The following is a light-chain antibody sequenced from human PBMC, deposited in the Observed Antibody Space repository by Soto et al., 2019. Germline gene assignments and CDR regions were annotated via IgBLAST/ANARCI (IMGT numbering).Light chain of an antibody. J-gene: IGKJ4*01. V-gene: IGKV3-15*01. CDR3: QQYNNWPLT. CDR1: QSVSSN. CDR2: GAS. Sequence: EIVMTQSPATLSVSPGERATLSCRASQSVSSNLAWYQLKPGQAPRLLIYGASTRATPIPARFSGSGSGTEFTLTISSLQSEDFAVYYCQQYNNWPLTFGGGTKVEIK.